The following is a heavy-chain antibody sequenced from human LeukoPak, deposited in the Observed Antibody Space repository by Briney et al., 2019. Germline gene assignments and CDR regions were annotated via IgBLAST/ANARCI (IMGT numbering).Heavy chain of an antibody. Sequence: ASVKVSCKASGGTFSSYAISWVRQAPGQGLEWMGRIIPILGIANYAQKFQGRVTITADKSTSTAYMELSSLRSEDTAVYYCVSRASGYYYGSGSSPVDYWGQGTLVTVSS. D-gene: IGHD3-10*01. CDR3: VSRASGYYYGSGSSPVDY. J-gene: IGHJ4*02. V-gene: IGHV1-69*04. CDR2: IIPILGIA. CDR1: GGTFSSYA.